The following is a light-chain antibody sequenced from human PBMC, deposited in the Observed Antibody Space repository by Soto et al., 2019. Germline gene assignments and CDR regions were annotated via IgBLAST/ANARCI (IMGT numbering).Light chain of an antibody. Sequence: LLTQSPSSLSASVGDRVTITCRASQGISSYLAWYQQEPGKAPKLLIYAASTLQTGVPSRFSGSGSGTDFTLAISSLQPEDFATYYCQQIRAYPITLGQGTRLEIK. CDR3: QQIRAYPIT. V-gene: IGKV1-9*01. CDR1: QGISSY. J-gene: IGKJ5*01. CDR2: AAS.